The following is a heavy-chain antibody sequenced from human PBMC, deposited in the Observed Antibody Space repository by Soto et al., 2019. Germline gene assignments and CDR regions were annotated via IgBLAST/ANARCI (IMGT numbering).Heavy chain of an antibody. CDR2: INAGNGDT. V-gene: IGHV1-3*01. D-gene: IGHD2-15*01. J-gene: IGHJ6*02. CDR1: GYTFTSYA. Sequence: VASVKVSCKASGYTFTSYAMHWVRQAPGQRLEWMGWINAGNGDTKYSQKFQGRVTITRDTSASTAYMELSSLRSEDTAVYYCARVGRDSYYYYYGMDVWGQGTTVTVSS. CDR3: ARVGRDSYYYYYGMDV.